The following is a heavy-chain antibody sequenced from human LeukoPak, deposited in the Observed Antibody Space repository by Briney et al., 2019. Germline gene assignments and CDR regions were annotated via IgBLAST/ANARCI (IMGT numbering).Heavy chain of an antibody. J-gene: IGHJ4*02. CDR3: ARGPVAATTVFAY. Sequence: SQTLSLTCAVSGGSISSGGYSWSWIRQPPGKGLEWIGYIYHSGSTYYNPSLKSRVTISVDRSKNQFSLKLSSVTAADTAVYYCARGPVAATTVFAYWGQGTLVTVSS. CDR1: GGSISSGGYS. CDR2: IYHSGST. D-gene: IGHD2-15*01. V-gene: IGHV4-30-2*01.